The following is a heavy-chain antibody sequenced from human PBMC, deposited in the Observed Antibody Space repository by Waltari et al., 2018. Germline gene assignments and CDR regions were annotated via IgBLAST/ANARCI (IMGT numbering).Heavy chain of an antibody. CDR3: ARQGGWSNLYYFDY. J-gene: IGHJ4*02. Sequence: QVQLQESGPGLVKPSETLSLTCAVSGYSISSGYYWGWIRQPPGKGLEWIGSIYHSGSTYYNPSLKSRVTISVDTPKNQFSLKLSSGTAADTAVYYCARQGGWSNLYYFDYWGQGTLVTVSS. CDR1: GYSISSGYY. V-gene: IGHV4-38-2*01. D-gene: IGHD6-19*01. CDR2: IYHSGST.